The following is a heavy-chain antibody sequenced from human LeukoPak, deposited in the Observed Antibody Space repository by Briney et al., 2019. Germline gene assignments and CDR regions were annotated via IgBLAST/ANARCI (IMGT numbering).Heavy chain of an antibody. D-gene: IGHD2-15*01. V-gene: IGHV3-11*04. J-gene: IGHJ4*02. Sequence: GGSLRLSCAASGFTFSDYYMSWIRQAPGKWLEWVSYISSSGSTIYYADSVKGRFTISRDNAKNSLYLQMNSLRAEDTAVYYCASCQVVAATVPWGQGTLVTVSS. CDR1: GFTFSDYY. CDR3: ASCQVVAATVP. CDR2: ISSSGSTI.